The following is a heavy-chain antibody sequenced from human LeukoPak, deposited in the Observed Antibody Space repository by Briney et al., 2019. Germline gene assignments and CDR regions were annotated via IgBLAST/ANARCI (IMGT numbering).Heavy chain of an antibody. CDR1: GFTFSSYG. CDR3: AKGGDGYNYWDYFDY. D-gene: IGHD5-24*01. Sequence: GGSLRLSCAASGFTFSSYGMHWVRQAPGKGLEWVAFIRYDGSNKYYADSVKGRFTISRDNSKNTLYLQMNSLRAEDTAVYYCAKGGDGYNYWDYFDYWGQGTLVTVSS. J-gene: IGHJ4*02. CDR2: IRYDGSNK. V-gene: IGHV3-30*02.